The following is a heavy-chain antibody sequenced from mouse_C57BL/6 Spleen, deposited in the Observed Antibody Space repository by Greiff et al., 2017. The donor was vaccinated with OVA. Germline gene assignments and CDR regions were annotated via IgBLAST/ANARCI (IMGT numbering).Heavy chain of an antibody. J-gene: IGHJ4*01. CDR1: GFTFSDYG. Sequence: DVQLVESGGGLVKPGGSLKLSCAASGFTFSDYGMHWVRQAPEKGLEWVAYISSGSSTIYYADTVKGRFTISRDNAKNTLFLQMTSLRSEDTAMYYCARHYYYFYAMDYWGQGTSVTVSS. V-gene: IGHV5-17*01. CDR3: ARHYYYFYAMDY. CDR2: ISSGSSTI. D-gene: IGHD1-1*01.